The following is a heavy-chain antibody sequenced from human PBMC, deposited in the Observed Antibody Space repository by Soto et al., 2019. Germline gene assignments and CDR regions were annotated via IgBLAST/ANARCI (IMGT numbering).Heavy chain of an antibody. CDR1: GFTFSSYA. D-gene: IGHD3-3*01. CDR3: VTPFSDLWSTYCIGGLDV. CDR2: ISSNGGST. J-gene: IGHJ6*02. V-gene: IGHV3-64D*06. Sequence: GGSLRLSCSASGFTFSSYAMHWVRQAPGKGLEYVSAISSNGGSTYYADSVKGRFTISRDNSKNTLYLQMSSLRAEDTAVYYCVTPFSDLWSTYCIGGLDVWGQGTMVTVSS.